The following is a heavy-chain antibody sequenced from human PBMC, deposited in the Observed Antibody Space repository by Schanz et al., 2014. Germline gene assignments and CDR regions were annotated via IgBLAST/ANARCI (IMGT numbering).Heavy chain of an antibody. CDR1: GFTFSSYG. Sequence: VQLVESGGGLVQPGKSLRLSCAASGFTFSSYGMHWVRQAPGKGLEWVAVIWYDGSHKYYADSVKGRFTISRNNSKNTLFLQLNSLRADDTAVYYCARNRGSGGQNWYFDLWGRGTLVTGSS. V-gene: IGHV3-33*01. CDR2: IWYDGSHK. D-gene: IGHD1-26*01. J-gene: IGHJ2*01. CDR3: ARNRGSGGQNWYFDL.